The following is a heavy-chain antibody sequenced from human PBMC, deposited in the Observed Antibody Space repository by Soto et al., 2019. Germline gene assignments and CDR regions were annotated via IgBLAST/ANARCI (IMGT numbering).Heavy chain of an antibody. CDR3: ARGPMTTVIYYYYRDV. CDR1: GGSFSGYY. V-gene: IGHV4-34*01. D-gene: IGHD4-17*01. Sequence: QVQLQQWGAGLLKPSETLSLTCAVYGGSFSGYYWSWIRQPPGKGLEWIGEINHSGSTNYNPSLKSRVTISVDTSKNQFSLKLSSVTAADTAVYYCARGPMTTVIYYYYRDVWGKGTTVTVSS. CDR2: INHSGST. J-gene: IGHJ6*03.